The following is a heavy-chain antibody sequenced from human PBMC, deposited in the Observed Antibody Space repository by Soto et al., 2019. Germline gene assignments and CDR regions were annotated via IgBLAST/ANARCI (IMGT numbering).Heavy chain of an antibody. CDR2: INPIFGTA. Sequence: ASVKVSCKASGYTFTSYYMHWVRQAPGQGLEWMGIINPIFGTANYAQKFQGRVTITADESTSTAYMELSSLRSEDTAVYYCARERPGGYYDSSGYFVSGSYYYGMDVWGQGTTVTVSS. CDR1: GYTFTSYY. CDR3: ARERPGGYYDSSGYFVSGSYYYGMDV. J-gene: IGHJ6*02. V-gene: IGHV1-69*13. D-gene: IGHD3-22*01.